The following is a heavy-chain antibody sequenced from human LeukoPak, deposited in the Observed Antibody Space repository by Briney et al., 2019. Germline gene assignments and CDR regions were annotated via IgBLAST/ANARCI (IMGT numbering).Heavy chain of an antibody. D-gene: IGHD2-15*01. J-gene: IGHJ4*02. CDR3: ARGGSSLPFDY. CDR2: INPSGGST. Sequence: GASVKVSCKASGYTFTNYYIHWVRQAPGQGLEWMGVINPSGGSTSYAQKFWDRITMTRDTSTSIVYMNLSSLRSEDTAVYYCARGGSSLPFDYWGQGTLVTVSS. CDR1: GYTFTNYY. V-gene: IGHV1-46*01.